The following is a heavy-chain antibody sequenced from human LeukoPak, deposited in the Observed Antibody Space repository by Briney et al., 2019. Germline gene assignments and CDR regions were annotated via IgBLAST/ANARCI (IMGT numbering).Heavy chain of an antibody. D-gene: IGHD3-22*01. CDR1: GGSISSYY. CDR3: ARGYDYSGYYHPLDY. CDR2: IYTSGST. Sequence: SDTLSLTCTVSGGSISSYYWSWLRQPAGKGLEWIGRIYTSGSTNYHPSLKSRVTMSVDTSKNQFSLKLSSVTAADTAVYYCARGYDYSGYYHPLDYWGQGTLVTVSS. V-gene: IGHV4-4*07. J-gene: IGHJ4*02.